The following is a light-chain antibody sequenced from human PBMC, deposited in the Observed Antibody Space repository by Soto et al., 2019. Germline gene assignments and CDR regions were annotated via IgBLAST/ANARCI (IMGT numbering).Light chain of an antibody. V-gene: IGKV3-11*01. CDR2: DAS. Sequence: EIVLTQSPDTLSLSPGERATLSCRASQSISSTQLVWYQQKPGQAPRLLIFDASNRATGIPARFSGSGSATDFTLTISSLEPEDFAVYYCQHRSIWPVSFGQGTRLEI. CDR1: QSISSTQ. J-gene: IGKJ5*01. CDR3: QHRSIWPVS.